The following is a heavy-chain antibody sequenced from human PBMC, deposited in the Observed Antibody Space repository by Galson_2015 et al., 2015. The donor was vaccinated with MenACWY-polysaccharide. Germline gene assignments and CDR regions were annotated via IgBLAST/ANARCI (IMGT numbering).Heavy chain of an antibody. Sequence: ETLSLTCTVSGGSISRSSHYWGWIRQPPGKGLEWIGSIYDSGKTYYNPSLKSRGTISVDTYRNQFSLKLSSVTAADTAVYWCARDSHYYGSGSHGWFDPWGREPWSASPQ. J-gene: IGHJ5*02. D-gene: IGHD3-10*01. CDR3: ARDSHYYGSGSHGWFDP. CDR1: GGSISRSSHY. V-gene: IGHV4-39*07. CDR2: IYDSGKT.